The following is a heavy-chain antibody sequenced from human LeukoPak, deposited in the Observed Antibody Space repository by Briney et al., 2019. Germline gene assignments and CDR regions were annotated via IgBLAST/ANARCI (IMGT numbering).Heavy chain of an antibody. D-gene: IGHD1-1*01. J-gene: IGHJ4*02. CDR1: GGSFSGYY. CDR3: ARYVPVKTGPTRASFDY. Sequence: SETLSLTCAVYGGSFSGYYWSWIRQPPGKGLEWIGEINHSGSTNYNPSLKSRVTMSIDTSKSQFSLSLRSVTAADTAVYFCARYVPVKTGPTRASFDYWGQGILVSVPS. V-gene: IGHV4-34*01. CDR2: INHSGST.